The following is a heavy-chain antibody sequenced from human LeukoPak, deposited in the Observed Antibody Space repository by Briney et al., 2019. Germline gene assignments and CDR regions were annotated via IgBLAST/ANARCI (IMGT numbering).Heavy chain of an antibody. CDR1: GFTFSDYY. J-gene: IGHJ4*02. D-gene: IGHD2-15*01. V-gene: IGHV3-11*01. CDR3: ARAYCSGGSCY. Sequence: GGSLRLSCAASGFTFSDYYMSWIRQAPGKGLEWVSYISSSGSAIYYADSVKGRFTISRDHAKNSLYLQMNRLRAEDTAVYYCARAYCSGGSCYWGQGTLVTVSS. CDR2: ISSSGSAI.